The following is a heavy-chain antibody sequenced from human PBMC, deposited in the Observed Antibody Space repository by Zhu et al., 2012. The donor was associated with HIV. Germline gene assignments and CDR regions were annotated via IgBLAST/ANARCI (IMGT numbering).Heavy chain of an antibody. V-gene: IGHV4-39*07. J-gene: IGHJ6*02. Sequence: QVQLQESGPGLVKPSETLSLTCTVSGGSISSSSYYWGWIRQPPGKGLEWIGSIYYSGSTYYNPSLKSRVTISVDTSKNQFSLKLSSVTAADTAVYYCARLAAVAAPRNYYGMDVWGQGPRSPSP. CDR2: IYYSGST. CDR1: GGSISSSSYY. CDR3: ARLAAVAAPRNYYGMDV. D-gene: IGHD6-19*01.